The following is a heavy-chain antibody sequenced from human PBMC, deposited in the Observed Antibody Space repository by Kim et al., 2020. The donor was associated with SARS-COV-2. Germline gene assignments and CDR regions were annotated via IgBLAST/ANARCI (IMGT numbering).Heavy chain of an antibody. V-gene: IGHV3-9*01. J-gene: IGHJ4*01. Sequence: GGSLRLSCAASGFTFDDYAMHWVRQAPGKGLEWVSGISWNSGSIGYADSVKGRFTISRDNAKNSLYLQMNSLRAEDTALYYCAKDIRAYYDSSGYDYWG. CDR3: AKDIRAYYDSSGYDY. D-gene: IGHD3-22*01. CDR1: GFTFDDYA. CDR2: ISWNSGSI.